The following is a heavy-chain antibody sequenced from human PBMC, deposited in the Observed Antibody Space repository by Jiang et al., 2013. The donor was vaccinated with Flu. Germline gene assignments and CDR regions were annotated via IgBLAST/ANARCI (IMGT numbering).Heavy chain of an antibody. CDR1: GDTISNDRTA. Sequence: SGDTISNDRTAWNWIRQSPSRGLEWLGRTYYRSKWGSDYAVSVKSRMTINADTSKNQFSLQLNSVTPEDTAVYYCARDYNYAMDVWGRGTAVTVSS. CDR2: TYYRSKWGS. D-gene: IGHD5-24*01. CDR3: ARDYNYAMDV. J-gene: IGHJ6*02. V-gene: IGHV6-1*01.